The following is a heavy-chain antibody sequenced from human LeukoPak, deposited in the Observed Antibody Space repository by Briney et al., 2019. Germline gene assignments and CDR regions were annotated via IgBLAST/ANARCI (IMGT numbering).Heavy chain of an antibody. V-gene: IGHV4-39*01. CDR2: IYYSEST. CDR1: GGSISSSSYY. CDR3: ARQGLPTGEGDFDY. D-gene: IGHD7-27*01. J-gene: IGHJ4*02. Sequence: SETLSLTCTVSGGSISSSSYYWGWIRQPPGKGLQWNGSIYYSESTNYNPSLKSRVTISVDTSKNQFSLKLSSVTAADTAVYYCARQGLPTGEGDFDYWGQGTLVTVSS.